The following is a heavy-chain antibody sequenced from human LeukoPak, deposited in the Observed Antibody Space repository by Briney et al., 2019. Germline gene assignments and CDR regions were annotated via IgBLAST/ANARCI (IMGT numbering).Heavy chain of an antibody. CDR2: ISYDGSNK. Sequence: GGSLRLSCAASGFTFSSYAMHWVRQAPGKGLEWVAVISYDGSNKYYADSVKGRFTISRDNSKNTLYLQMNSLRAEDTAVYYWAREGQQLALDYWGQGTLVTVSS. V-gene: IGHV3-30*04. CDR1: GFTFSSYA. J-gene: IGHJ4*02. CDR3: AREGQQLALDY. D-gene: IGHD1-1*01.